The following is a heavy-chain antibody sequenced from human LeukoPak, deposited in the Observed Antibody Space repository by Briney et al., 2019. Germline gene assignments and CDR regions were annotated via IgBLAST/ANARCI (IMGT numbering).Heavy chain of an antibody. J-gene: IGHJ4*02. D-gene: IGHD5/OR15-5a*01. CDR2: MYYSGST. CDR3: ARSPPLRFFDY. V-gene: IGHV4-31*03. Sequence: PSETLSLTCTVSGGSISSGDYYWSWIRQHPGKGLEWIGYMYYSGSTYYNPSLKSRVTISVDTSKNQLSLKLSSVTAADTAVYYCARSPPLRFFDYWGQGTLVTVSS. CDR1: GGSISSGDYY.